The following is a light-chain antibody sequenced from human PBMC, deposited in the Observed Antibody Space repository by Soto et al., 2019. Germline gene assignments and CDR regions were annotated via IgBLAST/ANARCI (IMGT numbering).Light chain of an antibody. CDR2: DAS. CDR3: QQYNSYSPS. CDR1: QGISIY. Sequence: AIRMTQSPSSLSASTGDRVTITCRASQGISIYLAWYQQKPGKAPKLLIYDASSLESGVPSRFSGSGSGTEFTLTISSLQPDDFATYYCQQYNSYSPSFGQGTKVDI. V-gene: IGKV1-8*01. J-gene: IGKJ1*01.